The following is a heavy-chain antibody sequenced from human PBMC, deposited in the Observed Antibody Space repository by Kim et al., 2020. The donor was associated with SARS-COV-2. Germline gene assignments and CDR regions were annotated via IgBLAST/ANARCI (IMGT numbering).Heavy chain of an antibody. V-gene: IGHV3-53*04. CDR3: AGALEMATIIYFDY. J-gene: IGHJ4*02. Sequence: ADSVKGRFTISRHNSKKPLYLQMNSLRAEDTAVYYWAGALEMATIIYFDYWGQGTLVTVSS. D-gene: IGHD5-12*01.